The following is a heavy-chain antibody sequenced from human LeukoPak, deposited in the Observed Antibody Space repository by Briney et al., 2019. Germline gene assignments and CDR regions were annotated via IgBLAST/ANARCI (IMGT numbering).Heavy chain of an antibody. J-gene: IGHJ6*03. D-gene: IGHD3-10*01. V-gene: IGHV4-59*01. CDR1: GVSISSYY. CDR2: IYYSGGT. CDR3: ARGVTMVRGVIDYYMDV. Sequence: SETLCLTCTVSGVSISSYYWSWIRQPPGKGLEWIGDIYYSGGTNYNPSHKSRVTMSVDTSKNQFSLNLSSVTAADTAVYYCARGVTMVRGVIDYYMDVWGKGTTVTVSS.